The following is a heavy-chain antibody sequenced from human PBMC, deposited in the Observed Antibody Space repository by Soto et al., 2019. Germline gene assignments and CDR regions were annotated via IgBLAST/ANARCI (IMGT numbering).Heavy chain of an antibody. CDR3: ARDKDYCSSTACYPSETYGMDI. J-gene: IGHJ6*02. CDR2: IYTSGST. Sequence: SETLSLTCTVSGGSISSYYWTWIRQPAGKGLEWIGRIYTSGSTNYNPSLKSRVTMSVDTSKNQFSLKLNSVTAADTAVYYCARDKDYCSSTACYPSETYGMDIWGQGTTVTRLL. V-gene: IGHV4-4*07. D-gene: IGHD2-2*01. CDR1: GGSISSYY.